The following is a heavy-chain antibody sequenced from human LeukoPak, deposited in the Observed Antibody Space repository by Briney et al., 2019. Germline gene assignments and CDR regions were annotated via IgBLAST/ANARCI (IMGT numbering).Heavy chain of an antibody. J-gene: IGHJ3*02. D-gene: IGHD1-26*01. CDR2: ISGSGGST. CDR1: GFTFSSYA. V-gene: IGHV3-23*01. Sequence: PGGSLRLSCAASGFTFSSYAMSWVRQAPGKGLEWVSDISGSGGSTYYADSVKGRFTISRNNSKNTLYLQMNSLRAEDTAVYYCAKDPIVGATPHAFDIWGQGTMVTVSS. CDR3: AKDPIVGATPHAFDI.